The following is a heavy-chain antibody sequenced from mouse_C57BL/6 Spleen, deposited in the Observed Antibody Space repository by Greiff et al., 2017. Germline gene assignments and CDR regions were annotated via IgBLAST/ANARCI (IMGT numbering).Heavy chain of an antibody. J-gene: IGHJ2*01. Sequence: VQLQQSGPELVKPGASVKISCKASGYSFTGYYMNWVKQSPEKSLEWIGEINPSTGGTTYNQKFKAKATLTVDKSSSTAYMQLKSLTSEDSAVYYCARWNSGYYFDYWGQGTTLTVSS. V-gene: IGHV1-42*01. CDR1: GYSFTGYY. CDR3: ARWNSGYYFDY. CDR2: INPSTGGT.